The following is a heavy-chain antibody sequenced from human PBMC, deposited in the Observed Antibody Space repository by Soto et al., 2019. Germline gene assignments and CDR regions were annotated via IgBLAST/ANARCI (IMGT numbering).Heavy chain of an antibody. CDR1: GASMSDYY. J-gene: IGHJ4*02. Sequence: PSETLSLTCTVSGASMSDYYGTWIRQPPGRGLEWIGFMHSSGNANYSSSLKGRATISVDTYNNQFSLILTSVTAADTAVYYCVRSGHTSGGVIWGQGNLVTVSS. CDR3: VRSGHTSGGVI. CDR2: MHSSGNA. D-gene: IGHD3-16*01. V-gene: IGHV4-59*01.